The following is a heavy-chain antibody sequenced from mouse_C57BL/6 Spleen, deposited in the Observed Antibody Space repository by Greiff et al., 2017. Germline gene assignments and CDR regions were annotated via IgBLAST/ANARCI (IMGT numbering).Heavy chain of an antibody. CDR1: GYAFSSSW. CDR2: IYPGDGDT. D-gene: IGHD1-1*01. V-gene: IGHV1-82*01. Sequence: QVKLQQSGPELVKPGASVKISCKASGYAFSSSWMNWVKQRPGKGLEWIGRIYPGDGDTNYNGKLKGKATLTADKSSSTAYMQLSSLTSEDSAVYFCAREGPTGGFAYWGQGTLVTVSA. J-gene: IGHJ3*01. CDR3: AREGPTGGFAY.